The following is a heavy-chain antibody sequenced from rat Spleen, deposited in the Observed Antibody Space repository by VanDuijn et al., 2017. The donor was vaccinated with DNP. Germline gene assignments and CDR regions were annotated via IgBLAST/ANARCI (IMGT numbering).Heavy chain of an antibody. Sequence: EVQLVESGGGLVQPGRSLKLSCAASGFTFSNYDMAWVRQAPTKGLEWVASINPSGRSTYYRDSVKGRFTISRDNAQNTLYLQVDSLRSEDTATYYCATHLHTYLGSYFDYWGQGVMVTVSS. V-gene: IGHV5S13*01. CDR1: GFTFSNYD. J-gene: IGHJ2*01. CDR2: INPSGRST. CDR3: ATHLHTYLGSYFDY. D-gene: IGHD2-1*01.